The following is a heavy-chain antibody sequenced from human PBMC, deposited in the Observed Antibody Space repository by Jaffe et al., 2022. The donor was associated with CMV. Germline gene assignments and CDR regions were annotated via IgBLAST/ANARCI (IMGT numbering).Heavy chain of an antibody. CDR1: GYTFTSYA. Sequence: QVQLVQSGAEVKKPGASVKVSCKASGYTFTSYAMHWVRQAPGQRLEWMGWINAGNGNTKYSQKFQGRVTITRDTSASTAYMELSSLRSEDTAVYYCARNPKYYYDSTDAYYYYYYMDVWGKGTTVTVSS. CDR2: INAGNGNT. D-gene: IGHD3-22*01. J-gene: IGHJ6*03. CDR3: ARNPKYYYDSTDAYYYYYYMDV. V-gene: IGHV1-3*01.